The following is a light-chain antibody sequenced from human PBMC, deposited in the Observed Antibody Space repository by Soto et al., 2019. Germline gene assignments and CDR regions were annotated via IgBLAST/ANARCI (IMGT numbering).Light chain of an antibody. CDR1: SSNIGSNY. CDR2: RNN. Sequence: QSVLTQPPSASGSPGQTVTISCSGSSSNIGSNYVYWYQQLPGTAPNLLIYRNNQRPSGVHGLFSGSKSGTSASMAISGLRSEDEADYYCASWDDSMSVVFGGGTQLTVL. CDR3: ASWDDSMSVV. V-gene: IGLV1-47*01. J-gene: IGLJ2*01.